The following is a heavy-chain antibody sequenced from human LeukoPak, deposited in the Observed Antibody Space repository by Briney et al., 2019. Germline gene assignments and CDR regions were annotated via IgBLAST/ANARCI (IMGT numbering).Heavy chain of an antibody. D-gene: IGHD3/OR15-3a*01. Sequence: SGGSLRLSCAASGFVFSTYWMTWVRQAPGKGLEGVANINLDGTEEHYVDSSLKGRFTISRDNAKNSLYLQMTSLRVEDTAVYYCASGRHDFLHWGQGTLVTVSS. J-gene: IGHJ4*02. CDR1: GFVFSTYW. CDR2: INLDGTEE. V-gene: IGHV3-7*01. CDR3: ASGRHDFLH.